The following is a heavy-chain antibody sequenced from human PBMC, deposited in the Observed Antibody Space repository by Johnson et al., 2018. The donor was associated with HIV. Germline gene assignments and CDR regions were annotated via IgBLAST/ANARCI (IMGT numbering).Heavy chain of an antibody. V-gene: IGHV3-73*01. CDR3: ARGTLAAFDI. J-gene: IGHJ3*02. Sequence: VQLVESGGGLVQPGGSLKLSCVASGFTFSGSAMHWVRQASGKGLEWVGRIRSKANSYATAYAASVTGRFTISRDDSQNTAYLQMNSLKTEDTAVYYCARGTLAAFDIWGQGTMVTVSS. D-gene: IGHD1-1*01. CDR2: IRSKANSYAT. CDR1: GFTFSGSA.